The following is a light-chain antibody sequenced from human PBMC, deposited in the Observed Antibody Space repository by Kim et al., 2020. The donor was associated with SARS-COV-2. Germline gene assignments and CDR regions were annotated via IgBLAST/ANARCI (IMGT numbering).Light chain of an antibody. CDR3: QQYYSKPLT. Sequence: ATITCKSSQSVLYSSNNKNYLAWYQQKPGQPPKLLIYWASTRESGVPDRFSGSGSGTDFTLTISSLQAEDMAVYYCQQYYSKPLTFGGGTKVDIK. V-gene: IGKV4-1*01. CDR1: QSVLYSSNNKNY. CDR2: WAS. J-gene: IGKJ4*01.